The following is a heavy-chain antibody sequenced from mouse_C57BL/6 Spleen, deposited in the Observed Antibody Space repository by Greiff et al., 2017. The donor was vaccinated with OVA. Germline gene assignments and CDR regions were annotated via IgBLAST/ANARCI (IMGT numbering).Heavy chain of an antibody. V-gene: IGHV2-5*01. CDR3: AKKGGDGYYGYAMDY. CDR1: GFSLTSYG. J-gene: IGHJ4*01. CDR2: IWRGGST. Sequence: QVQLQQSGPGLVQPSQSLSITCTVSGFSLTSYGVHWVRQSPGKGLEWLGVIWRGGSTDYTAAFMSRRSHTKDISKKQVCVNMNSLQADDTAIYYCAKKGGDGYYGYAMDYWGQGTSVTVSS. D-gene: IGHD2-3*01.